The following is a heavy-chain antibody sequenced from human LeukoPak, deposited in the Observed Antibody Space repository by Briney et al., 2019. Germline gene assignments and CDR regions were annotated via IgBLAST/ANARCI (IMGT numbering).Heavy chain of an antibody. CDR3: ARHEYSGSYYGLSWFDP. J-gene: IGHJ5*02. CDR2: IYYSGST. V-gene: IGHV4-39*01. Sequence: TSETLSLTCTVSGGSISSSGYYWGWIRQPPGKGLEWIASIYYSGSTYYNPSLKSRVTISVDTSKNQLSLKLSSLTAADTAVYYCARHEYSGSYYGLSWFDPWGQGTLVAVSS. CDR1: GGSISSSGYY. D-gene: IGHD1-26*01.